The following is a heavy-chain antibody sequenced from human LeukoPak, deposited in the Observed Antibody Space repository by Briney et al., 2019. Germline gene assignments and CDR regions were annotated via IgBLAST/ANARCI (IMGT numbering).Heavy chain of an antibody. Sequence: SETLSLTCTVSGGSISSYYWSWIRQPPGKGLEWIGYIYYSGSTNYNPSLKSRVTISVDTSKNQFSLKLSSVTAADTAVYYCARLRDYDSSGYQAWGQGTLVTVSS. J-gene: IGHJ5*02. CDR3: ARLRDYDSSGYQA. D-gene: IGHD3-22*01. V-gene: IGHV4-59*08. CDR1: GGSISSYY. CDR2: IYYSGST.